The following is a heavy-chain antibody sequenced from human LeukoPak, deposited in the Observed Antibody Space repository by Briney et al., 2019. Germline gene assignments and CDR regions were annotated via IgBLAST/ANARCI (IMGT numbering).Heavy chain of an antibody. CDR3: ARGLIRGYDFWSGPSYGMDV. D-gene: IGHD3-3*01. J-gene: IGHJ6*02. CDR2: INPSGGST. V-gene: IGHV1-46*01. Sequence: ASVKVPCKASGYTFTSYYMHWMRQAPGQGLEWMGIINPSGGSTSYAQKFQGRVTMTGDTSTSTVYMELSSLRSEDTAVYYCARGLIRGYDFWSGPSYGMDVWGQGTTVTVSS. CDR1: GYTFTSYY.